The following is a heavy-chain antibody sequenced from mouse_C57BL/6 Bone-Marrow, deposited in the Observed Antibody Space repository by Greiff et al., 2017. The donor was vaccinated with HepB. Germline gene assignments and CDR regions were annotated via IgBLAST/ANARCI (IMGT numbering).Heavy chain of an antibody. D-gene: IGHD1-1*01. CDR3: ARNYYGSGFYWYFDV. CDR2: ISSGSSTI. J-gene: IGHJ1*03. Sequence: EVQLVESGGGLVKPGGSLKLSCAASGFTFSDYGMHWVRQAPEKGLEWVAYISSGSSTINYAYTVKGRFTISRDNAKNTLFLQMTSLRSEDTALYYCARNYYGSGFYWYFDVWGTGNTVNVSS. V-gene: IGHV5-17*01. CDR1: GFTFSDYG.